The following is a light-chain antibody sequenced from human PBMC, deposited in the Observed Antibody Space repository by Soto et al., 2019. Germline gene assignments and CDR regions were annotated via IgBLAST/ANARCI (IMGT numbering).Light chain of an antibody. Sequence: IQLTQSPSSLSASVGDRVTITCRASQDIAIYLAWYQQEPGEAPKLLIYAASTLYGGVPSRFSGSGSGTDFSLTISSLQPEDVATYYCQYLNSFPLPFGGRSKVHI. V-gene: IGKV1-9*01. CDR3: QYLNSFPLP. CDR2: AAS. J-gene: IGKJ4*01. CDR1: QDIAIY.